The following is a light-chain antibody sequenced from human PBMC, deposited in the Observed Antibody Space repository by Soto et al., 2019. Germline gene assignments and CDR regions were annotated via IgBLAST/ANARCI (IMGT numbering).Light chain of an antibody. J-gene: IGKJ1*01. CDR1: PSISSY. CDR2: AAS. CDR3: KQSYSTPNT. V-gene: IGKV1-39*01. Sequence: IQMTQSPASLSASVGSRVTITCRPSPSISSYLNWYQQKPGKAPKLLIYAASSLQSGVPSRFSGSGSGTDFTLTISRLQPEDFATYYCKQSYSTPNTFGQGTKVEIK.